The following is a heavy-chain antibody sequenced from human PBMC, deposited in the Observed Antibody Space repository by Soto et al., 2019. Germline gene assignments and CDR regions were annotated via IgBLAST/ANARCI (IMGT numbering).Heavy chain of an antibody. CDR2: INPNSGGT. Sequence: QVQLVQSGAEVKKPGASVKVSCEASGYTFTGYYMPWVRQAPGQGLEWMGWINPNSGGTNYAQKFQGWVTMTRDTAISTAYMELSRLRSDDTDVYYCAREGSPGSYYHRFYYYYMDVWGKGTTVTVSS. CDR1: GYTFTGYY. J-gene: IGHJ6*03. CDR3: AREGSPGSYYHRFYYYYMDV. D-gene: IGHD3-10*01. V-gene: IGHV1-2*04.